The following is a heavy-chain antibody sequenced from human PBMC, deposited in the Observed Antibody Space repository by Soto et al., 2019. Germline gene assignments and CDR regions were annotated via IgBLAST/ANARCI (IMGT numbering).Heavy chain of an antibody. D-gene: IGHD2-2*01. V-gene: IGHV1-2*04. Sequence: ASVKVSCKASGYTFTGYYMHWVLQAPVQVLEWMAWINPNSGGTNYAQKFQGWVTMTRDTSISTAYMELSRLRSDDTAVYYCARGCSSTSCYNTIKYVYWGQGTLVTVSS. J-gene: IGHJ4*02. CDR2: INPNSGGT. CDR1: GYTFTGYY. CDR3: ARGCSSTSCYNTIKYVY.